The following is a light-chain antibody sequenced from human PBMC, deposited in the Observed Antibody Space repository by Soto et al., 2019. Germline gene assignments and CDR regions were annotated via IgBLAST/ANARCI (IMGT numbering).Light chain of an antibody. Sequence: DIVMTQTPLSSPVTLGQPASISCRSSQSLVHGDGNTYLSWLQQRPGQPPRLLIYKISKRSSGVPDRFSGSGAGTDFTLKISKGEAEDVGVYYCMHATQFPGTFGQGTRLEIK. CDR2: KIS. CDR3: MHATQFPGT. V-gene: IGKV2-24*01. J-gene: IGKJ2*01. CDR1: QSLVHGDGNTY.